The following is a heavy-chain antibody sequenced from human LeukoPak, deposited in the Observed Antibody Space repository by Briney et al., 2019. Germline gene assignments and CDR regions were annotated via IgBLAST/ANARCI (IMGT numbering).Heavy chain of an antibody. CDR3: ARQSSSSFDS. V-gene: IGHV3-74*01. Sequence: GGSLRLSCAASGFTFSTYWMHWVRQAPGKGLVWVSRINGDESATNYADSVKGRCTIFRDNAKNTLFLHMNSLRAEDTAVYYCARQSSSSFDSWGQGTLVTVSS. J-gene: IGHJ4*02. CDR2: INGDESAT. D-gene: IGHD6-6*01. CDR1: GFTFSTYW.